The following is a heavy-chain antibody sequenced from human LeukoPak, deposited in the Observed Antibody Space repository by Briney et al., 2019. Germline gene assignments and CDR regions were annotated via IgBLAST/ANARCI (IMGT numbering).Heavy chain of an antibody. CDR2: IYSGGST. D-gene: IGHD3-10*01. CDR1: GFTVSSNY. J-gene: IGHJ4*02. Sequence: PGGSLRLSCAASGFTVSSNYMSWVRQAPGKGLEWVSVIYSGGSTYYADSVKGRFIISRDNSKNTLYLQMNSLRAEDTAVYYCARLADYYGSGSLDYWGQGTLVTVSS. V-gene: IGHV3-53*01. CDR3: ARLADYYGSGSLDY.